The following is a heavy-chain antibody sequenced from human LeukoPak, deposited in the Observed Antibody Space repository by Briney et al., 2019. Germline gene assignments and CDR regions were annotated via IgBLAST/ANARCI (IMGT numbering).Heavy chain of an antibody. CDR3: AKASALSAPSDY. CDR2: ISWNSGII. Sequence: PGGSLRLSCAASGFTFDDYAMHWIRQAPGKGLEWVSGISWNSGIIGYADSVKGRFTISRDNAKNSLYLQMNSLRAEDTALYYCAKASALSAPSDYWGQGTLVTVSS. J-gene: IGHJ4*02. CDR1: GFTFDDYA. V-gene: IGHV3-9*01.